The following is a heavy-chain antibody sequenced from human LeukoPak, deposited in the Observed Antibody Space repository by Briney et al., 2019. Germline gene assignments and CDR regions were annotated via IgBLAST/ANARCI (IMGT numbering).Heavy chain of an antibody. V-gene: IGHV4-4*07. CDR2: IDSSGKT. CDR3: ARGVGSSSSNWFDP. CDR1: GDSISSQY. D-gene: IGHD6-13*01. Sequence: PSETLSLTCTVTGDSISSQYWSWIRQSPRKGLEWIGRIDSSGKTNYNPSLKSRVTISIDKSKGQFSLKVNSVTAADTAVYYCARGVGSSSSNWFDPWGQGALVTVSS. J-gene: IGHJ5*02.